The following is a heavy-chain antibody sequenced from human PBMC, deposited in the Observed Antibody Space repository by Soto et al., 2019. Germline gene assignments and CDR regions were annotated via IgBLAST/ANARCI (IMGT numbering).Heavy chain of an antibody. V-gene: IGHV1-18*01. J-gene: IGHJ6*02. Sequence: ASVKVSCKASGYTFTSYGISWVRQAPGQGLEWMGWISAYNGNTNYAQKLQGRVTMTTDTSTSTAYMELRSLRSGDTAVYYCARNIAAAGYYYYYYGMDVWGQGTTVTVSS. CDR3: ARNIAAAGYYYYYYGMDV. D-gene: IGHD6-13*01. CDR1: GYTFTSYG. CDR2: ISAYNGNT.